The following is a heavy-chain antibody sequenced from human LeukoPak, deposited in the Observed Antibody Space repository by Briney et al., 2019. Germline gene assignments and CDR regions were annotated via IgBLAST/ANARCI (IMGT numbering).Heavy chain of an antibody. CDR2: INPNSGGT. V-gene: IGHV1-2*02. D-gene: IGHD3-10*01. CDR3: ARGLSYGSGSYYYYYYMDV. J-gene: IGHJ6*03. CDR1: GYTFTGYY. Sequence: ASVKVSCKASGYTFTGYYMHWVRQAPGQGLEWMGWINPNSGGTNYAQKFQGRVTMTRDTSISTAYMELSRLRSDDTAVYYCARGLSYGSGSYYYYYYMDVWGKGTTVTVSS.